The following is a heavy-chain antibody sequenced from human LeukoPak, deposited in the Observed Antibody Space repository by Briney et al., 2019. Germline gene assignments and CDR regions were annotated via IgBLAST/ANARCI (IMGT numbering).Heavy chain of an antibody. V-gene: IGHV3-30-3*01. J-gene: IGHJ1*01. CDR1: GFTFSSYA. Sequence: GGSLRLSCAASGFTFSSYAMHWVRRAPGKALEWVATISSDGGNRYYSDSVKGRFTISRDNSKNTLYLQMNSLRPDDTAVFHCARDHSGSYSYFQHWGQGTLVTVSS. CDR2: ISSDGGNR. D-gene: IGHD1-26*01. CDR3: ARDHSGSYSYFQH.